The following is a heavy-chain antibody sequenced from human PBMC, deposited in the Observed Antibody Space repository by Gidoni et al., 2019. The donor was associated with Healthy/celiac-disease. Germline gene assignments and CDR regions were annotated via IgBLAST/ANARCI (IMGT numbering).Heavy chain of an antibody. CDR2: INPNSGGT. Sequence: QLQLVQSGAEVKKPGASANVSCKSSGYPFTGYDMHWVRQAPGQGLEWMGWINPNSGGTNYAQKFQGRVTMTRDTSISTAYMELSRLRSDDTAVYYCAREGDSYGSLGLDYWGQGTLVTVSS. CDR3: AREGDSYGSLGLDY. D-gene: IGHD5-18*01. J-gene: IGHJ4*02. CDR1: GYPFTGYD. V-gene: IGHV1-2*02.